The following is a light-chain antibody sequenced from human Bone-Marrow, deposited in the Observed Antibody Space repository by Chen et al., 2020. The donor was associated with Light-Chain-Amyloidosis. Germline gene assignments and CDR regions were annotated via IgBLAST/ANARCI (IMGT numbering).Light chain of an antibody. J-gene: IGKJ1*01. CDR2: WAS. Sequence: DIVMTQSPDSLAVSLGERATINCKASQSVLYSSNNKNYLAWYQQKPGQPPKLLIYWASTRESRIPDRFSGSGSGTDFTLTISSLHAEDVAVYYCQQYYSTPWTFGQGTKVEIK. CDR1: QSVLYSSNNKNY. CDR3: QQYYSTPWT. V-gene: IGKV4-1*01.